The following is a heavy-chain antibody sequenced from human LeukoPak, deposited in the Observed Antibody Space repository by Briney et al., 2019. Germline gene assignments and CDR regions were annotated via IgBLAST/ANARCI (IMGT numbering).Heavy chain of an antibody. CDR3: TRDLVRDGYSYWGAYWFFDL. CDR2: IKQDGSET. D-gene: IGHD5-24*01. Sequence: PGGSLRLSCAASGFDFSAYWLSWVRQAPGKGLEWLANIKQDGSETYYVDSVKGRFTISRDNAKNSLYLQMHSLRAEDTAVYFCTRDLVRDGYSYWGAYWFFDLWGRGTLVTVPS. J-gene: IGHJ2*01. CDR1: GFDFSAYW. V-gene: IGHV3-7*04.